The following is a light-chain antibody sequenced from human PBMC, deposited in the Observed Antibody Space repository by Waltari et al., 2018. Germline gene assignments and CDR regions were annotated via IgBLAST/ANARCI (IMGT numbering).Light chain of an antibody. J-gene: IGLJ1*01. CDR1: GSDVGGYDY. Sequence: QSALTQPASVSGSPGQSITFSCTGTGSDVGGYDYVSWYQQHPGKVTKLMIYEVSNRPSGVSNRFSGSKSGNTASLTISGLQAEDEADYYCLSYTSSSTYVFGTGTKVTVL. CDR3: LSYTSSSTYV. V-gene: IGLV2-14*01. CDR2: EVS.